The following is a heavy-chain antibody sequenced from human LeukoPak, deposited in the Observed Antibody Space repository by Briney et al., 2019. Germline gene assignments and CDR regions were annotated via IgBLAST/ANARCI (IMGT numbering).Heavy chain of an antibody. V-gene: IGHV3-48*03. CDR3: ARAGPYDYVWGSYRYSPPIGDY. Sequence: GGSLRLSCAASGFTFSSYEMNWVRQAPGKGLEWVSYISSSGSNIYYADSVKGRFTISRDNAKNSLYLQMNSLRAEDTAVYYCARAGPYDYVWGSYRYSPPIGDYWGQGTLVTVSS. D-gene: IGHD3-16*02. J-gene: IGHJ4*02. CDR1: GFTFSSYE. CDR2: ISSSGSNI.